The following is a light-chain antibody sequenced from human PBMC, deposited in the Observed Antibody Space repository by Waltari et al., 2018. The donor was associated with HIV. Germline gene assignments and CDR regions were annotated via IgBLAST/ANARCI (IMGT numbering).Light chain of an antibody. CDR2: EVS. Sequence: QSALTQPASVSGSPGQSITISCTGTSSDVGGYNYVSWYQQHPGKAPNLMIYEVSNRHSGVSNRFSGSKSDNTASLTISGLQPEDEADYYCTSYTSSSTVVFGGGTKLTVL. V-gene: IGLV2-14*01. CDR1: SSDVGGYNY. J-gene: IGLJ2*01. CDR3: TSYTSSSTVV.